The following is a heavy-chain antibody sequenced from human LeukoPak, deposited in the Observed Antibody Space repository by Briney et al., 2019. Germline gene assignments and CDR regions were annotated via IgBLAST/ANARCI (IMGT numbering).Heavy chain of an antibody. D-gene: IGHD2-2*01. CDR2: ISSSGSTI. CDR1: GFTFSSYE. J-gene: IGHJ4*02. Sequence: GGSLRLSCAASGFTFSSYEMNWVRQAPGKGLEWVSYISSSGSTIYYADSVKGRFTISRDNAKNSLYLQMNSLRAEDTAVYYCARGRSSTSCADYWGQGTLVTVSS. V-gene: IGHV3-48*03. CDR3: ARGRSSTSCADY.